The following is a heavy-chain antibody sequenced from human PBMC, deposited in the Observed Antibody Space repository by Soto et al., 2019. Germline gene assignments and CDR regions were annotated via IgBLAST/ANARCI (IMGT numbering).Heavy chain of an antibody. CDR2: IYYSGST. CDR1: GGSISSSSYY. D-gene: IGHD3-22*01. CDR3: ARLVYDSSGYRPG. J-gene: IGHJ1*01. Sequence: PSETLSLTCTVSGGSISSSSYYWGWIRQPPGKGLEWIGSIYYSGSTYYKQSLKSKNTISVDTSKKKYPMKQSTVTAADTAVYYCARLVYDSSGYRPGWGQG. V-gene: IGHV4-39*01.